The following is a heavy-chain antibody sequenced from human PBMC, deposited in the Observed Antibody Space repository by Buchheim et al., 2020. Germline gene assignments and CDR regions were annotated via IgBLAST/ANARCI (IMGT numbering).Heavy chain of an antibody. CDR3: SGWQLSAPQIFDY. CDR1: GFTFSDYS. D-gene: IGHD1-1*01. Sequence: EVQLVESGGGLVQPGGSLRLSCAASGFTFSDYSMNWVRQAPGKGLEWVSYITSSSGTIYYADSVRGRFTISRDNAKNSVFLQMSSLRYQDTTVYYCSGWQLSAPQIFDYWGQGTL. CDR2: ITSSSGTI. V-gene: IGHV3-48*02. J-gene: IGHJ4*02.